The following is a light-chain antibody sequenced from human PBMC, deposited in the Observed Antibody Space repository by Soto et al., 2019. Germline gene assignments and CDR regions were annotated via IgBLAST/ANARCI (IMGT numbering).Light chain of an antibody. V-gene: IGLV1-40*01. CDR2: GNS. CDR1: SSNIGAGYD. J-gene: IGLJ1*01. Sequence: QSVLTQPPSVSGAPGQRVTISCTGSSSNIGAGYDVQWYQLLPGTAPKLLIYGNSNRPSRVPDRFSGSKSVTSAALAITGLQAEDEADYYCQSYDSGLSGYVFGTGTKLTVL. CDR3: QSYDSGLSGYV.